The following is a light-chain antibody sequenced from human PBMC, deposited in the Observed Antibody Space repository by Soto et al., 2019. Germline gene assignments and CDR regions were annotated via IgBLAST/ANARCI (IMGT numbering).Light chain of an antibody. Sequence: AIQMTQSPSTLSASVGDRVTITCRASQGIGNELGWYQHKPGRAPKILIYSASALHNAAPSRFSGSGSGTYFTLTNSNVQPDDFATYYCLQDYAFPFTFGQGTKLEIK. CDR2: SAS. CDR1: QGIGNE. V-gene: IGKV1-6*01. J-gene: IGKJ2*01. CDR3: LQDYAFPFT.